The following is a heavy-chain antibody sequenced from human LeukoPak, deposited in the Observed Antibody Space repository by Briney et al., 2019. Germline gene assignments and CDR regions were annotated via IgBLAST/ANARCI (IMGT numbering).Heavy chain of an antibody. CDR1: GFTFSSYA. J-gene: IGHJ4*02. V-gene: IGHV3-30-3*01. Sequence: PGGSLRLSCAASGFTFSSYAMHWVRQAPGKGLEWVAVISYDGSNKYYADSVKGRFTISRDNSKNTLYLQMNSLRAEDTAVYYCAKDFGSGFDYWGQGTLVTVSS. CDR2: ISYDGSNK. CDR3: AKDFGSGFDY. D-gene: IGHD6-19*01.